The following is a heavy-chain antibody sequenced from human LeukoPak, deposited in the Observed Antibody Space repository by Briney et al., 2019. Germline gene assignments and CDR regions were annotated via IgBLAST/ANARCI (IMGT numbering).Heavy chain of an antibody. V-gene: IGHV3-23*01. Sequence: GSLRLSCAASGFTFSSYAMSWVRQAPGKGLEWVSAISGSGGSTYYADSVKGRFTISRDNSKNTLYLQMNSLRAEDTAVYYCANGQQPGYYAFDIWGQGTMVTVSS. CDR2: ISGSGGST. J-gene: IGHJ3*02. D-gene: IGHD6-13*01. CDR1: GFTFSSYA. CDR3: ANGQQPGYYAFDI.